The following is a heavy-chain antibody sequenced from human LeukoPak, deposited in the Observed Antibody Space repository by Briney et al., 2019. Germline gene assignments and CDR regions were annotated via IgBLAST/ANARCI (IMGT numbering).Heavy chain of an antibody. CDR2: INPSGGST. Sequence: GASVKVSCKASGYTFTSYYMHWVRQAPGQGLEWMGIINPSGGSTSYAQKFQGRVTMTRDMSTSTVYMELSSLRSEDTAVYYCARSDYYDSSGYYSEYFQHWGQGTLVTVSS. CDR3: ARSDYYDSSGYYSEYFQH. D-gene: IGHD3-22*01. CDR1: GYTFTSYY. V-gene: IGHV1-46*01. J-gene: IGHJ1*01.